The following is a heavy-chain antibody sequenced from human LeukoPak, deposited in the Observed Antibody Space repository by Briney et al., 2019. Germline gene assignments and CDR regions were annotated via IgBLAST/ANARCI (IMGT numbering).Heavy chain of an antibody. D-gene: IGHD6-13*01. CDR3: ARDTIAAAGTDMDV. CDR1: GGSISSGSYY. CDR2: IYTSGST. Sequence: SQTLSLSCTVSGGSISSGSYYWSWIRQPAGKGLEWIGRIYTSGSTNYNPSLKSRVTISVDTSKNQFSLKLSSVTAADTAVYYCARDTIAAAGTDMDVWGKGTTVTVSS. V-gene: IGHV4-61*02. J-gene: IGHJ6*03.